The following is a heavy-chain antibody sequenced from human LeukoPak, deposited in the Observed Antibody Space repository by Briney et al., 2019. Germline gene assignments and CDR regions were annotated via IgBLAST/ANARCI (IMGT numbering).Heavy chain of an antibody. CDR1: GFTFSSYS. J-gene: IGHJ4*02. CDR2: ISSSSSYI. Sequence: GGSLRLSCAASGFTFSSYSMNWVRQAPGKGLEWVSSISSSSSYIYYADSVKGRFTISRDNAKNSLYLQMNSLRAEDTAVYYCARDYYGSGSYYNVAGPYFDYWGQGTLVTVSS. CDR3: ARDYYGSGSYYNVAGPYFDY. D-gene: IGHD3-10*01. V-gene: IGHV3-21*01.